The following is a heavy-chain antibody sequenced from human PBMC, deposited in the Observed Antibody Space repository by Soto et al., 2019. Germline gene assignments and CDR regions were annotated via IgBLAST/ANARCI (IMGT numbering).Heavy chain of an antibody. V-gene: IGHV3-73*01. CDR2: IRSKANSYAT. CDR3: TTDCSSTSCYAGYYYYYMDV. CDR1: GFTFSSYA. J-gene: IGHJ6*03. D-gene: IGHD2-2*01. Sequence: GGSLRLSCAASGFTFSSYAMSWVRQASGKGLEWVGRIRSKANSYATAYAASVKGRFTISRDDSKNTAYLQMNSLKTEDTAVYYCTTDCSSTSCYAGYYYYYMDVWGKGTTVTVSS.